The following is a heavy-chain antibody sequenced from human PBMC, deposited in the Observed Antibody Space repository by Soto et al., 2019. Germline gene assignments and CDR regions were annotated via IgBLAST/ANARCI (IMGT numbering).Heavy chain of an antibody. CDR1: GFTFSSYW. J-gene: IGHJ4*02. CDR3: ARDPVDIVATYFNY. V-gene: IGHV3-7*01. CDR2: IKHDGSEK. D-gene: IGHD5-12*01. Sequence: EGQLVESGGGLVQPGGSLRLSCAASGFTFSSYWMSWVRQAPGKGLEWVANIKHDGSEKYYVDSVKGRFTISRDNAKNSLYLQMNSLRAEDTAVYYCARDPVDIVATYFNYWGQGTLVTVSS.